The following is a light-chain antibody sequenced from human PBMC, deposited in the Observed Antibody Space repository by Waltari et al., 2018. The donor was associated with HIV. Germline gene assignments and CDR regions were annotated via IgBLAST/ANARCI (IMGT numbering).Light chain of an antibody. CDR2: NDD. CDR3: AAWDDWLRGWV. J-gene: IGLJ3*02. CDR1: SSNIGSTT. V-gene: IGLV1-44*01. Sequence: VLTQPPSVSGTPGQRVTISCSGRSSNIGSTTVNWYMQMPGMAPNPVIRNDDERPSGVPGRFSGSKSGTSASLAISGLQTDDEADYFCAAWDDWLRGWVFGGGTKLTVL.